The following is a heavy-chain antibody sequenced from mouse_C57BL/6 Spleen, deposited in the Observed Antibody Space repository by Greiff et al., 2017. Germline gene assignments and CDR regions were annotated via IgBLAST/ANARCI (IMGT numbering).Heavy chain of an antibody. CDR3: ARDHWGYYAMDY. D-gene: IGHD4-1*01. V-gene: IGHV5-4*01. CDR2: ISDGGSYT. CDR1: GFTFSSYA. Sequence: EVKLMESGGGLVKPGGSLKLSCAASGFTFSSYAMSWVRQTPEKRLEWVATISDGGSYTYYPDNVKGRFTISRDNAKNNLYLQMSHLKSEDTAMYYCARDHWGYYAMDYWGQGTSVTVSS. J-gene: IGHJ4*01.